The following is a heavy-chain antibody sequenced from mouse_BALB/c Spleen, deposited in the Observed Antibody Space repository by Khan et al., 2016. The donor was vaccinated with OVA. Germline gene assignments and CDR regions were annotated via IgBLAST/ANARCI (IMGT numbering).Heavy chain of an antibody. D-gene: IGHD2-4*01. CDR3: ARQPYYHYNVMDY. CDR1: GFSLTNYG. J-gene: IGHJ4*01. CDR2: IWSDGST. V-gene: IGHV2-6-1*01. Sequence: QVQLKESGPGLVAPSQSLSITCTISGFSLTNYGVHWVRQPPGKGLEWLVVIWSDGSTTYNSALKSRLTITKDNSKSQVSLEMNSIQTDDTAIYFCARQPYYHYNVMDYWGQGTSVTVSS.